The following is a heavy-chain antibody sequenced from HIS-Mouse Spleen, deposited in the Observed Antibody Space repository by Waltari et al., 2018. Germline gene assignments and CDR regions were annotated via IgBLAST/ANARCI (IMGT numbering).Heavy chain of an antibody. Sequence: QVQLVESGGGVVQPGRSLRLSCAASAFTFRSHALPWVRPAPGKGLEWGAVISYDGSNKYYADSVKGRFTISRDNSKNTLYLQMNSLRAEDTAVYYCAKASSGWLDYWGQGTLVTVSS. CDR2: ISYDGSNK. CDR3: AKASSGWLDY. V-gene: IGHV3-30*18. J-gene: IGHJ4*02. D-gene: IGHD6-19*01. CDR1: AFTFRSHA.